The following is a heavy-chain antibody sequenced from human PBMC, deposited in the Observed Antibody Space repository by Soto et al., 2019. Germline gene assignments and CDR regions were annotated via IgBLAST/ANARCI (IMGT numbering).Heavy chain of an antibody. Sequence: QVTLKESGPVLVKPTETLTLTCTVSGFSLNNAMMVVPWIRQPPGKALEWLAHIFSNDEKFYTTSLESRLTISRDSSRGQVVLTMTNMAPVDTGTYLCARTLRNPQWPLLREPLDFWGQGTVVTVSS. CDR2: IFSNDEK. D-gene: IGHD6-19*01. CDR3: ARTLRNPQWPLLREPLDF. V-gene: IGHV2-26*01. J-gene: IGHJ4*02. CDR1: GFSLNNAMMV.